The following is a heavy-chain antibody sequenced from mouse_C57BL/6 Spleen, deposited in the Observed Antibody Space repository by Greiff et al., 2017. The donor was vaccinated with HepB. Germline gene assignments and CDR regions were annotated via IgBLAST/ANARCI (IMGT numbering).Heavy chain of an antibody. V-gene: IGHV1-55*01. CDR2: IYPGSGST. CDR3: ARWYYGSDYYAMDY. D-gene: IGHD1-1*01. J-gene: IGHJ4*01. Sequence: VQLKQPGAELVKPGASVKMSCKASGYTFTSYWITWVKQRPGQGLEWIGDIYPGSGSTNYNEKFKSKATLTVDTSSSTAYMQLSSLTSEDSAVYYCARWYYGSDYYAMDYWGQGTSVTVSS. CDR1: GYTFTSYW.